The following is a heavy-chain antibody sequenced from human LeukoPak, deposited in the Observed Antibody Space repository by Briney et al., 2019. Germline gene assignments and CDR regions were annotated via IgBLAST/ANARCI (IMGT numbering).Heavy chain of an antibody. CDR1: GYTFTSYG. D-gene: IGHD3-9*01. V-gene: IGHV1-18*01. CDR3: ARAPYYDILTGYRHDFDY. J-gene: IGHJ4*02. Sequence: ASVKVSCKASGYTFTSYGISWVRQAPGQGLEWMGWISAYNGNTNYAQKLQGRVTMTTDTSTSTAYMELSRLRSDDTAVYYCARAPYYDILTGYRHDFDYWGQGTLVTVSS. CDR2: ISAYNGNT.